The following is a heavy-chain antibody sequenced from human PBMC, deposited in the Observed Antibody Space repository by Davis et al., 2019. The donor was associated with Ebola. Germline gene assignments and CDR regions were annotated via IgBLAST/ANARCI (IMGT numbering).Heavy chain of an antibody. D-gene: IGHD3-22*01. CDR3: ARFVSYYYDSRNAFDI. CDR1: GFTVSSNY. V-gene: IGHV3-66*01. Sequence: GESLKISCAASGFTVSSNYMSWVRQAPGKGLEWVSVIYSGGSTYYADSVKGRFTISRDNSKNTLYLQMNSLRAEDTAVYYCARFVSYYYDSRNAFDIWGQGTMVTVSS. J-gene: IGHJ3*02. CDR2: IYSGGST.